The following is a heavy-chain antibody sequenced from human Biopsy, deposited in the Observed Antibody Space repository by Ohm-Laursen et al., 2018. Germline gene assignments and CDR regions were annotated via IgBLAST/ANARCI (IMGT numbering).Heavy chain of an antibody. V-gene: IGHV4-39*01. Sequence: GTLSLTCTVSGGSISSSTTYYWAWLRQPPGKGLEWIGSIYNTETTFYNPALKSRVTISVDTSTNQFSLKVSSVTAADTALYFCARHPTGFWFDPWGHGTLVTVSS. CDR2: IYNTETT. CDR3: ARHPTGFWFDP. J-gene: IGHJ5*02. CDR1: GGSISSSTTYY.